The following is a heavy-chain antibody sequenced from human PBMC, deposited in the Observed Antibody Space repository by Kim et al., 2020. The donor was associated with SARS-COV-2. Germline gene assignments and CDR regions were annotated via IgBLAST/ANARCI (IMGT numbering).Heavy chain of an antibody. V-gene: IGHV3-7*03. J-gene: IGHJ6*02. CDR2: EE. Sequence: EESYVDSGKGRFTTSRDNAKNSLYLQMNSLRAEDTAVYYCARDAGTFFDVWGQGTTVTVSS. CDR3: ARDAGTFFDV. D-gene: IGHD1-7*01.